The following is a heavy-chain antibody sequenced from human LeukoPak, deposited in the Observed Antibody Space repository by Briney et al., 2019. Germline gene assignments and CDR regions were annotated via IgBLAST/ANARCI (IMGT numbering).Heavy chain of an antibody. D-gene: IGHD5-12*01. Sequence: ASVKVSCKASGYTFTSYGISWVRQAPGQGLEWMGWINTNTGNPTYAQGFTGRFVFSLDTSVSTAYLQISSLKAEDTAVYYCARPPRGYSGYETFDYWGQGTLVTVSS. V-gene: IGHV7-4-1*02. CDR3: ARPPRGYSGYETFDY. CDR1: GYTFTSYG. J-gene: IGHJ4*02. CDR2: INTNTGNP.